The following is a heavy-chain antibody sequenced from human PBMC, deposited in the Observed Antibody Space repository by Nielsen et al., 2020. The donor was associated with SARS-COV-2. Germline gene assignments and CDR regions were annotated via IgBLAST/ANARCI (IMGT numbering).Heavy chain of an antibody. CDR3: ARITPSSGWDY. V-gene: IGHV1-3*01. J-gene: IGHJ4*02. Sequence: KFQGRVTMTRDTSANTAYMELSSLSSEDTAVYYCARITPSSGWDYWGQRTLVTVSS. D-gene: IGHD6-19*01.